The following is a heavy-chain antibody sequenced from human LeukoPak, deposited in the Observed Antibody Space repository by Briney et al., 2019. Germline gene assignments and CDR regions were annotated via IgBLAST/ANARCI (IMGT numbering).Heavy chain of an antibody. CDR1: GFTFSNAW. CDR2: IKSKTDGGTT. CDR3: TTNELADYYYYYMDV. J-gene: IGHJ6*03. Sequence: GGSLRLSCAASGFTFSNAWMSWVRQAPGKGLEWVGCIKSKTDGGTTDYAAPVKGTFTISRDDSKNTLYLQMNSLKTEDTAVYYCTTNELADYYYYYMDVWGKGTTVTVSS. V-gene: IGHV3-15*01.